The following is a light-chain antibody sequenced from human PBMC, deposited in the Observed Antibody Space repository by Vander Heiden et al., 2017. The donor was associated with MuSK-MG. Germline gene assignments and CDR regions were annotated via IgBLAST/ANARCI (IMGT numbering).Light chain of an antibody. V-gene: IGKV1-33*01. CDR1: QDISNY. CDR2: DAS. J-gene: IGKJ5*01. Sequence: DIQMTQSPSSLSASVGDRVTITYQASQDISNYLNWYQQKPGKAPKLLIYDASNLETGVPSRFSGRGSGTDFTFTISSLQPADIATYYCQQYDNLPLTFGQGTRLEIK. CDR3: QQYDNLPLT.